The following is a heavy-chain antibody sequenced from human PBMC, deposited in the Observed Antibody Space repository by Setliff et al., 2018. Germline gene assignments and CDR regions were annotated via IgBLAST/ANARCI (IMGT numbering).Heavy chain of an antibody. CDR3: ARADYSSSLHYFDC. CDR2: ISGHNGDT. J-gene: IGHJ4*02. CDR1: GYTFTSYG. D-gene: IGHD6-13*01. V-gene: IGHV1-18*01. Sequence: GASVKVSCKASGYTFTSYGLSWVRQAPGQGLEWMGWISGHNGDTKLAQNFQGRVTVTTDTFTNTGYMVLRSLRSDDTAFYYCARADYSSSLHYFDCWGQGTLVTVSS.